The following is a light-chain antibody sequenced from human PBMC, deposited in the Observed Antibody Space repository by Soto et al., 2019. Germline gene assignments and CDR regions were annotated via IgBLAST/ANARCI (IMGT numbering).Light chain of an antibody. J-gene: IGKJ1*01. V-gene: IGKV3-15*01. Sequence: DIVMTQSPDTLSVSPGEIATLSCRASQSVSNNLAWYQQKPSQAPRLLIYDVSTRAAGVPARFSASGSGTEVTLTISSLQSEDFALYYCQQYNNWPRTFGHGTKVEI. CDR2: DVS. CDR3: QQYNNWPRT. CDR1: QSVSNN.